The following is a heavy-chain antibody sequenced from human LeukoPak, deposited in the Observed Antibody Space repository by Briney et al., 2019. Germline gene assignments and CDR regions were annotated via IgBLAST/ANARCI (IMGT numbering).Heavy chain of an antibody. V-gene: IGHV3-13*04. CDR1: GFTFSTYD. Sequence: GGSLRLSCAASGFTFSTYDMHWVRHAAGKGLEWVSGIGKGGDTYYAGSVKGRFTTSRENAKRSVYLQMKNLRAGDTAVYYCARGALGFDYWGQGTLVTVSS. CDR2: IGKGGDT. CDR3: ARGALGFDY. J-gene: IGHJ4*02.